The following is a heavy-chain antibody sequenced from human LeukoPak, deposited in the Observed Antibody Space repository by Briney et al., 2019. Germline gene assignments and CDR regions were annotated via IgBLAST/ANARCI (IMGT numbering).Heavy chain of an antibody. CDR3: IHYYGAKSD. CDR2: IFYSGNT. CDR1: GFTFSSYG. J-gene: IGHJ4*02. D-gene: IGHD4-17*01. Sequence: PGGSLRLSCAASGFTFSSYGMHWVRQAPGKGLEWIGSIFYSGNTYYNPSLKSRVTISVDTSKNQFSLKVRSVTAADTAVYYCIHYYGAKSDWGQGTLVTVSS. V-gene: IGHV4-59*05.